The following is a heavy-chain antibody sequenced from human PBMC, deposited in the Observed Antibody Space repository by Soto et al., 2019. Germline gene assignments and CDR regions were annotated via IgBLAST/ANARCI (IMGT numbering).Heavy chain of an antibody. Sequence: ASVKVSCKASGNTFTGYYMHWVRQAPGQGLEWMGWINPNSGGTNYAQKFQGWVTMTRDTSISTAYMELSRLRSDDTAVYYCARDAFALYYDFWSGYFSGMDVWGQGTTVTVSS. CDR3: ARDAFALYYDFWSGYFSGMDV. J-gene: IGHJ6*02. CDR2: INPNSGGT. CDR1: GNTFTGYY. D-gene: IGHD3-3*01. V-gene: IGHV1-2*04.